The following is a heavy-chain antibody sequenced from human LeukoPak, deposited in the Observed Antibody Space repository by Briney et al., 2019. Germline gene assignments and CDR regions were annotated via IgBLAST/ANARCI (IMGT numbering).Heavy chain of an antibody. CDR3: ARAKIVASGTGAFDV. D-gene: IGHD6-13*01. CDR2: FGATDGSA. Sequence: GGSLRLSCAASGFTFSSYAMTWVRQAPGKGLEWVSAFGATDGSAQYAESVEGRFTISRDNSKNTLFLQMNSLGAEDTAVYYCARAKIVASGTGAFDVWGQGTLVTVSS. J-gene: IGHJ3*01. CDR1: GFTFSSYA. V-gene: IGHV3-23*01.